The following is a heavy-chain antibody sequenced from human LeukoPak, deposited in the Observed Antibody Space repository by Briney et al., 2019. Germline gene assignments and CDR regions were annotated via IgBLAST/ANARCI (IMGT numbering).Heavy chain of an antibody. CDR2: ISYSGST. CDR1: GGSISSSTYY. V-gene: IGHV4-39*01. Sequence: SETLSPTCTVSGGSISSSTYYWGWIRQPPGKGLEGIGSISYSGSTYYNPSLKSRVTISVDTSKNQFSLKLSSVTAADTAVYYCARQIFWSGYYSDYWGQGTLVTVSS. J-gene: IGHJ4*02. D-gene: IGHD3-3*01. CDR3: ARQIFWSGYYSDY.